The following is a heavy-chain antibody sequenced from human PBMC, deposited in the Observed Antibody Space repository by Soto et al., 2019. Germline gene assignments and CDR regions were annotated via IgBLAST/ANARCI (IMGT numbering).Heavy chain of an antibody. CDR3: AREAGCSGTNCNVYFDY. V-gene: IGHV3-30-3*01. CDR2: ISYESIST. Sequence: GGSLRLSCAASGFTFSSYAMHWVRQAPGKGLEWVAVISYESISTVYRDSVRGRFTISRDNSRNTLYLHMNSLTPEDTAVYYCAREAGCSGTNCNVYFDYWGLGTLVTVSS. CDR1: GFTFSSYA. D-gene: IGHD2-15*01. J-gene: IGHJ4*01.